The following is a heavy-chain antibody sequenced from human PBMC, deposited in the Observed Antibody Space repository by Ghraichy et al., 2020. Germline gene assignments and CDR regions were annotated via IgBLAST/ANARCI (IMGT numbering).Heavy chain of an antibody. CDR3: ARTLAVAATEIGYYYSYYGMDV. V-gene: IGHV4-59*01. CDR2: IYYSGNT. Sequence: LETLSLTCTVSGGSISSYYWSWIRQPPGKGLEWIGYIYYSGNTNYNPSLKSRVTMSVDTSKNQFSLKLSSVTAADTAVYYCARTLAVAATEIGYYYSYYGMDVWGQGTTVTVSS. J-gene: IGHJ6*02. D-gene: IGHD6-19*01. CDR1: GGSISSYY.